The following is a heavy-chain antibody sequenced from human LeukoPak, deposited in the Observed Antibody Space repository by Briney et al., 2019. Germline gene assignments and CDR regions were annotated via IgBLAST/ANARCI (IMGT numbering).Heavy chain of an antibody. J-gene: IGHJ6*02. CDR2: IIPIFGTA. Sequence: ASVKVSCKASGGTFSSYAISWVRQAPGQGLEWMGGIIPIFGTANYAQKFQGRVTITADESTSTAYMELSSLRSEDTAVYYCARPETKLELPYYYYYCGMDVWGQGTTVTVSS. CDR1: GGTFSSYA. D-gene: IGHD1-7*01. CDR3: ARPETKLELPYYYYYCGMDV. V-gene: IGHV1-69*13.